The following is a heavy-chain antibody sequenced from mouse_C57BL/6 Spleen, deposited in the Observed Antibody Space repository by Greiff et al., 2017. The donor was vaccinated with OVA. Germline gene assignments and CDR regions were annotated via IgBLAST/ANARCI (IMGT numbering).Heavy chain of an antibody. V-gene: IGHV1-63*01. CDR2: IYPGGGYT. D-gene: IGHD1-1*01. CDR3: ARRDYYGSSYYYAMDY. CDR1: GYTFTNYW. Sequence: QVQLKESGAELVRPGTSVKMSCKASGYTFTNYWIGWAKQRPGHGLEWIGDIYPGGGYTNYNEKFKGKATLTADKSSSTAYMQFSSLTSEDSAIYYCARRDYYGSSYYYAMDYWGQGTSVTVSS. J-gene: IGHJ4*01.